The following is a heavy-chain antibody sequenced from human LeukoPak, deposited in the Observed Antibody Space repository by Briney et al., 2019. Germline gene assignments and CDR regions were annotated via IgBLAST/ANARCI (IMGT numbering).Heavy chain of an antibody. Sequence: SETLSLTCTVSGYSISSGYYWGWIRQPPGKGLEWIGSIYHSGSTYYNPSLKSRVTISVDTSKNQFSLKLSSVTAADTAVYYCARDRLTTVTSGDYWGQGTLVTVSS. CDR1: GYSISSGYY. V-gene: IGHV4-38-2*02. CDR3: ARDRLTTVTSGDY. J-gene: IGHJ4*02. D-gene: IGHD4-17*01. CDR2: IYHSGST.